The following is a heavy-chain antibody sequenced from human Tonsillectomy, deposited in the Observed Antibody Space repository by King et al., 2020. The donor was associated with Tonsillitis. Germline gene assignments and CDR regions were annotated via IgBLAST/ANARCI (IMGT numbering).Heavy chain of an antibody. CDR2: IDWDDDK. V-gene: IGHV2-70*01. J-gene: IGHJ4*02. CDR1: GFSLSTSGMC. Sequence: TLKESGPALVKPTQTLTLTCTFSGFSLSTSGMCVSWIRQPPGKALEWLALIDWDDDKYYSTSLKTRLTISKDPSKNQVVLTMTNMDPVDTATYYCARINNDFWSGYADYWGQGTLVTVSS. D-gene: IGHD3-3*01. CDR3: ARINNDFWSGYADY.